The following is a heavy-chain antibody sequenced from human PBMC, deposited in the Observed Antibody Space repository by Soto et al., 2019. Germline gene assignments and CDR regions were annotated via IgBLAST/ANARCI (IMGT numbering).Heavy chain of an antibody. D-gene: IGHD6-6*01. CDR2: ISSSSSYI. J-gene: IGHJ4*02. CDR1: GFTFSSYS. CDR3: ARVGGQRVPGFEY. Sequence: EVQLVESVGGLVKPGGSLRLSCAASGFTFSSYSMNWVRQAPGKGLEWVSSISSSSSYIYYADSVKGRFTISRDNAKNSLYLQMNSLRAEDTAVYYCARVGGQRVPGFEYWGQGTLVTVSS. V-gene: IGHV3-21*01.